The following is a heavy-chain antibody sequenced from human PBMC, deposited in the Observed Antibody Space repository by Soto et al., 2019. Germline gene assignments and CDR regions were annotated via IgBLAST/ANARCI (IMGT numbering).Heavy chain of an antibody. CDR3: ARIDGDYGHNWFDP. V-gene: IGHV4-61*01. D-gene: IGHD4-17*01. CDR2: VYFSGST. Sequence: QAQLKESGPGLLKPSETLSLTCTVSGASVSSASYYWAWLRQPPGRGLEWIGSVYFSGSTSYIPSLKSRVTISVDTSKNQFSLNLASVTASDSAVYYCARIDGDYGHNWFDPWGLGTLVIVSP. CDR1: GASVSSASYY. J-gene: IGHJ5*02.